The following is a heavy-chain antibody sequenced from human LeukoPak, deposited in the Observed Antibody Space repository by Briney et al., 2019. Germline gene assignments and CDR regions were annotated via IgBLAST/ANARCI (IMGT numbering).Heavy chain of an antibody. Sequence: GASVKVSCKASGYTFTSYGISWVRQAPGQGLERMGWISAYNGNTNYAQKLQGRVTMTTDTSTSTAYMELRSLRSDDTAVYYCARASIGYCSSTSCYIANSDYWGQGTLVTVSS. V-gene: IGHV1-18*01. D-gene: IGHD2-2*01. J-gene: IGHJ4*02. CDR3: ARASIGYCSSTSCYIANSDY. CDR1: GYTFTSYG. CDR2: ISAYNGNT.